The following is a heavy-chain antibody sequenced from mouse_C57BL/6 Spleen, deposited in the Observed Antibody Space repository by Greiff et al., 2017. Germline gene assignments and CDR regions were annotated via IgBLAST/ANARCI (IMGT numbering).Heavy chain of an antibody. J-gene: IGHJ4*01. V-gene: IGHV1-53*01. Sequence: VQLQQPGTELVKPGASVKLSCKASGYTFTSYWMHWVKQRPGQGLEWIGNINPSNGGTNYNEKFKSKATLTVDKSSSTAYMQLSSLTSEDSAVYYCARTLYYYGSSYDAMDYWGQGTSVTVSS. CDR2: INPSNGGT. CDR3: ARTLYYYGSSYDAMDY. D-gene: IGHD1-1*01. CDR1: GYTFTSYW.